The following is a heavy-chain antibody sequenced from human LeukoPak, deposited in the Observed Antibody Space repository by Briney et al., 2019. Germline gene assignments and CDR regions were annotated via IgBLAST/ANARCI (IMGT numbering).Heavy chain of an antibody. V-gene: IGHV1-8*01. J-gene: IGHJ4*02. Sequence: ALVKVSCTASGYTFTSYDIIWVRQATRQGLEWMGWMNPNSGNTGYAQKFQGRVTMTRNTSISTAYMELSSLRSEDTAVYYCARGTYYDSSCQEPKFHYWGQGTLVTVSS. CDR1: GYTFTSYD. D-gene: IGHD3-22*01. CDR3: ARGTYYDSSCQEPKFHY. CDR2: MNPNSGNT.